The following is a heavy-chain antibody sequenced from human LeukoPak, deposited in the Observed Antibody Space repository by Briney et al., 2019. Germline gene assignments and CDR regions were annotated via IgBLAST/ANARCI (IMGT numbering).Heavy chain of an antibody. CDR2: ISYDGSNK. D-gene: IGHD3-3*01. V-gene: IGHV3-30*18. J-gene: IGHJ6*02. Sequence: GGSLRLSCAASGFTFSSYGMHWVRQAPGKGLEWVAVISYDGSNKYYADSVKGRFTISRDNSKNTLYLQMNSLRAEDTAVYYCAKDPRSGTLRCYYYGMDVWGQGTTVTVSS. CDR1: GFTFSSYG. CDR3: AKDPRSGTLRCYYYGMDV.